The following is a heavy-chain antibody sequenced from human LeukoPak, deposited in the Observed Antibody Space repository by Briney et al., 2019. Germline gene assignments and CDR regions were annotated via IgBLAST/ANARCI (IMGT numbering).Heavy chain of an antibody. D-gene: IGHD2-2*01. Sequence: SETLSLTCTVSGGSISSRSYYWDWIRQPPGKGLEWVGSIYYSGSTYYNPSLKSRVTISVDTSKNQFSLKLSSVTAADTAVYYCARERREQLLPPYTRLLTYFDYWGQGTLVTVSS. CDR1: GGSISSRSYY. CDR2: IYYSGST. J-gene: IGHJ4*02. V-gene: IGHV4-39*07. CDR3: ARERREQLLPPYTRLLTYFDY.